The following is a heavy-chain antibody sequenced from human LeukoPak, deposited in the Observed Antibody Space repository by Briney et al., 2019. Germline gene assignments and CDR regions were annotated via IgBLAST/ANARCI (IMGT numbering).Heavy chain of an antibody. CDR2: INHSGST. CDR1: GGSFSGYY. J-gene: IGHJ5*02. CDR3: ARRSVTSWFDP. V-gene: IGHV4-34*01. Sequence: SETLSLTCAVYGGSFSGYYWSWIRQPPGKGLEWIGEINHSGSTNYNPSLKSRVTISVDTSKNQFSLKLSSVTAADTAVYYCARRSVTSWFDPWGQGTLVTVSS. D-gene: IGHD4-17*01.